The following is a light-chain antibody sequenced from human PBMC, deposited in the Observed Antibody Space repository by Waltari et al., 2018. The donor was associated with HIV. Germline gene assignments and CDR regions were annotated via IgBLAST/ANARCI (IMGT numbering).Light chain of an antibody. CDR2: AAS. Sequence: DIQMTQSPSSLSASAGDRVTLTCRASQSISNYLNWYQQKPGKAPKLLIYAASSLQRGVPSRFSGSGSGTDFTLTISSLQPEDFATYYCQQSYTTPRTFGHGTKVEIK. CDR3: QQSYTTPRT. V-gene: IGKV1-39*01. J-gene: IGKJ1*01. CDR1: QSISNY.